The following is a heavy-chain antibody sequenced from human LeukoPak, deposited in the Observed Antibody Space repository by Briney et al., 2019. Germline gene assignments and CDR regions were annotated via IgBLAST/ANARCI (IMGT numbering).Heavy chain of an antibody. V-gene: IGHV4-39*07. CDR3: ARGINTPTGYYYYMDV. J-gene: IGHJ6*03. CDR2: MYYSGST. Sequence: PSETLSLTCTVSGGSMSSSTYYWGWIRQPPGKGLEWIGSMYYSGSTNYNPSLKSRVTISVDRSKNQFSLKLSSVTAADTAVYYCARGINTPTGYYYYMDVWGKGTTVTVSS. D-gene: IGHD3-9*01. CDR1: GGSMSSSTYY.